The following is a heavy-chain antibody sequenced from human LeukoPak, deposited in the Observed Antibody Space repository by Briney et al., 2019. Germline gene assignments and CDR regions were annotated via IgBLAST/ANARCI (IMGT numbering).Heavy chain of an antibody. CDR1: GGSISSYY. J-gene: IGHJ3*02. Sequence: SETLSLTCTVSGGSISSYYWGWIRQPPGKGLEWIGSIYYSGSTYYNPSLKSRVTISVDTSKNQFSLKLSSVTAADTAVYYCARVPSREDAFDIWGQGTMVTVSS. CDR2: IYYSGST. V-gene: IGHV4-39*07. CDR3: ARVPSREDAFDI.